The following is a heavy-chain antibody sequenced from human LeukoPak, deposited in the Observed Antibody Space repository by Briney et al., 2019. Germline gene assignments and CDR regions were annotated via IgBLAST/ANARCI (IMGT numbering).Heavy chain of an antibody. V-gene: IGHV3-21*01. CDR3: ARASSKQLAGYLPDGFDI. D-gene: IGHD3-9*01. CDR2: ISNSGTYV. CDR1: GFSFSDHN. Sequence: GGSLRLSCVASGFSFSDHNMNWVRQAPGKGLEGVSSISNSGTYVYYADSVKGRFTISRDNAKNSLSLQMNSLRADDAAVYYCARASSKQLAGYLPDGFDIWGQGTMVTVSS. J-gene: IGHJ3*02.